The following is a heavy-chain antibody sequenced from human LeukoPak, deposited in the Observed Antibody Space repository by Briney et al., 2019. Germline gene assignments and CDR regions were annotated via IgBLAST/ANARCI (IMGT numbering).Heavy chain of an antibody. CDR2: IYYSGST. CDR3: ATDFYGDYASYYFDF. V-gene: IGHV4-59*12. Sequence: SETLSLTCTVSGGSISSYYWSWMRQPPGKGLEWIGYIYYSGSTNYNPSLKSRVTISVDKSKNQFSLKLSSVTAADTAIYYCATDFYGDYASYYFDFWGQGTLVTVSS. CDR1: GGSISSYY. D-gene: IGHD4-17*01. J-gene: IGHJ4*02.